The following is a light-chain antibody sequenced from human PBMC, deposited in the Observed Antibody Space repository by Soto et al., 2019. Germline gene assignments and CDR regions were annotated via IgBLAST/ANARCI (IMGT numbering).Light chain of an antibody. Sequence: EIVLTQSPGTLSLSPGERATLSCRASQSVDSRYIAWYQQKAGQAPRLLISGTFTRATGIPGRFRGSGSGTDFTLSISRLDPEDFGMYYCHQYGASPRTFGQGTKVEIK. V-gene: IGKV3-20*01. CDR3: HQYGASPRT. CDR1: QSVDSRY. J-gene: IGKJ1*01. CDR2: GTF.